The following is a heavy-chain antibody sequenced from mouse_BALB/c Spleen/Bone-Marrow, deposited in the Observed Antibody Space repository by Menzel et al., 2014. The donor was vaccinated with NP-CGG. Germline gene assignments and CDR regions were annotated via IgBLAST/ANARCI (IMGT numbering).Heavy chain of an antibody. CDR2: IDPANGNT. V-gene: IGHV14-3*02. Sequence: VQLKESGAELVKPGASVKLSYTASGFNIKDTYIRWVKQRPEQGLEWIGGIDPANGNTKYDPKFQGKATITADTSSNTAYLQLSSLTSEDTAVYYCARDYGRTAWFAYWGQGTLVTVSA. CDR3: ARDYGRTAWFAY. CDR1: GFNIKDTY. D-gene: IGHD1-1*01. J-gene: IGHJ3*01.